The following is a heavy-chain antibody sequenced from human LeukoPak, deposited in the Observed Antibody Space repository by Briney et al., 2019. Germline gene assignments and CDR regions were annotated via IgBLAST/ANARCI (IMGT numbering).Heavy chain of an antibody. V-gene: IGHV4-59*11. Sequence: PSETLSLTCTVSGGSISSHYWSWIRQPPGKGLEWIGYIYYSGSTNYNPSLKSRITISVGMSKNQFSLKLSSVTAADTAVYYCTRDESFDYWGQGTLVTVSS. CDR1: GGSISSHY. CDR2: IYYSGST. CDR3: TRDESFDY. J-gene: IGHJ4*02.